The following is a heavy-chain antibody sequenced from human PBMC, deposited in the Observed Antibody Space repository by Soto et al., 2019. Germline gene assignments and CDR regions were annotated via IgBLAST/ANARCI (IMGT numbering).Heavy chain of an antibody. CDR3: VRAGPITSEAFDI. V-gene: IGHV4-30-2*01. J-gene: IGHJ3*02. D-gene: IGHD3-10*01. CDR1: GGSISSGGYS. Sequence: QLQLQESGSGLVKPSQTLSLTCAVSGGSISSGGYSWSWIRQPPGKGLEWIGYIYHSGSTYYNPSLKSRVTISVDRSKNQFSLKLSSVTAADTAVYYCVRAGPITSEAFDIWGQGTMVTVSS. CDR2: IYHSGST.